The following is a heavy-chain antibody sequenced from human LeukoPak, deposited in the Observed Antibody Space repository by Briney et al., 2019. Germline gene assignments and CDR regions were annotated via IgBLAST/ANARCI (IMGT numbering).Heavy chain of an antibody. Sequence: GGSLRLSCAASGFTFSSYWMSWVRQAPGKGLEWVANIKQDGSEKYYVDSVKGRFTISRDNAKNSLYLQMNSLRAEDTAVYYCARDVTDSSSYYWYFDLWGRGTLVTVSS. V-gene: IGHV3-7*03. CDR1: GFTFSSYW. D-gene: IGHD6-13*01. CDR2: IKQDGSEK. CDR3: ARDVTDSSSYYWYFDL. J-gene: IGHJ2*01.